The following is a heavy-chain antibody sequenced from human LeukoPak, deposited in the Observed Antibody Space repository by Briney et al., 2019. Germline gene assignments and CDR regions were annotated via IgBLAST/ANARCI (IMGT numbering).Heavy chain of an antibody. Sequence: SETLSLTCTVSGYSISSGYYWGWIRQPPGKGLEWIGSIYHSGSTYYNPSLKSRVTISVDTSKNQFSLKLRSVTAADTAVYYCARQSSFWYFDLWGRGTLVTVSS. CDR3: ARQSSFWYFDL. CDR2: IYHSGST. J-gene: IGHJ2*01. CDR1: GYSISSGYY. D-gene: IGHD3-16*02. V-gene: IGHV4-38-2*02.